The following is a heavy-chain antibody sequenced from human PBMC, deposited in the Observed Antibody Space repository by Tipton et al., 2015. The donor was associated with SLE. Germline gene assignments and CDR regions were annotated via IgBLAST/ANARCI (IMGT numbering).Heavy chain of an antibody. CDR1: GGSISSGYYY. J-gene: IGHJ6*03. CDR3: AREGAAGYYYMDV. CDR2: INTSGSA. Sequence: TLSLTCTVSGGSISSGYYYWSWIRQPAGKGLERIGRINTSGSANYNPSLKSRVTISVDTSKNQFSLKLSSVTAADTAVYYCAREGAAGYYYMDVWGKGTTVTVSS. D-gene: IGHD3-16*01. V-gene: IGHV4-61*02.